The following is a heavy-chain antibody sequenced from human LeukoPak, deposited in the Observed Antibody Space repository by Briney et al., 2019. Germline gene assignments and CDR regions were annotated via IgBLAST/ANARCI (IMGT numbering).Heavy chain of an antibody. CDR3: AKGAETKILDY. Sequence: GGSLRLSCAVSGLSFGNYWMSWVRQAPGKGLEWVANINQDANERYYVDSVKGRFTISRDNSKNTLYLQMNSLRAEDTAVYYCAKGAETKILDYWGQGTLVTVSS. V-gene: IGHV3-7*03. CDR2: INQDANER. D-gene: IGHD2-8*01. CDR1: GLSFGNYW. J-gene: IGHJ4*02.